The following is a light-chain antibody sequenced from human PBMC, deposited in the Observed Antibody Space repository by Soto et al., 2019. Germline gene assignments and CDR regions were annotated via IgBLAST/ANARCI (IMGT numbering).Light chain of an antibody. CDR3: SSYRTGGPFV. Sequence: QSAMTQPACVSGSPGQSIAISCTGTSSDVGGYNYVSWYQQLPGKAPKLLISEVSNRPSGVSHRFSGSKSGNTASLTISGLQAEDEADYYCSSYRTGGPFVFGTGTKVTVL. CDR1: SSDVGGYNY. CDR2: EVS. J-gene: IGLJ1*01. V-gene: IGLV2-14*01.